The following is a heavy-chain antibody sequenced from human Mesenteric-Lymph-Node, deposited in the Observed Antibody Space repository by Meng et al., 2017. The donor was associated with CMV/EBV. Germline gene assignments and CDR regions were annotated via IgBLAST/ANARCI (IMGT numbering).Heavy chain of an antibody. Sequence: GESLKISCAASGFTFSSYAMSWVRQAPGKGLEWVSVIYSGGSSTYYADSVKGRFTISRDNSKNTLYLQMNGLRAEDTAVYYCAKDENLYDFWSGPEYWGQGTLVTVSS. D-gene: IGHD3-3*01. CDR2: IYSGGSST. V-gene: IGHV3-23*03. J-gene: IGHJ4*02. CDR1: GFTFSSYA. CDR3: AKDENLYDFWSGPEY.